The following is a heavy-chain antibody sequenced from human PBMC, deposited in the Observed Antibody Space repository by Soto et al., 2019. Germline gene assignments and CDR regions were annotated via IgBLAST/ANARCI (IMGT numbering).Heavy chain of an antibody. V-gene: IGHV4-34*01. Sequence: SETLSLTCAVYGGSFTGYSWTWIRQPPGKGLEWVGEINHSGSSNYNPSLKSRVTISVDTSKNQFSLKLSSVTAADTAVYYCARGFKELQLKYYFYFYLMDVWGQGTTVTAP. J-gene: IGHJ6*02. CDR2: INHSGSS. CDR3: ARGFKELQLKYYFYFYLMDV. D-gene: IGHD1-7*01. CDR1: GGSFTGYS.